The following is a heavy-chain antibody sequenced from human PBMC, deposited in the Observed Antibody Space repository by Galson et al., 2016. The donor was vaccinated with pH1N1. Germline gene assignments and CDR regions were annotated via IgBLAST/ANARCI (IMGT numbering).Heavy chain of an antibody. CDR2: IKSKTDGGTT. CDR1: GFTFSNAW. V-gene: IGHV3-15*01. Sequence: LRLSCAASGFTFSNAWMSWVRQAPGKGLEWVGRIKSKTDGGTTDYAAPVKGRFTISRDDSKDTVYLQMNSLKTEDTAGYYCTTDLSSLNDGGSSGWVVDYWGQGTLVTVSS. CDR3: TTDLSSLNDGGSSGWVVDY. J-gene: IGHJ4*02. D-gene: IGHD6-19*01.